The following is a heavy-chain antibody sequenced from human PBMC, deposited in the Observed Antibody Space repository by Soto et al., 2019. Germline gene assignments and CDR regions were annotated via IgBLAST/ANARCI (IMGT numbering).Heavy chain of an antibody. J-gene: IGHJ4*02. CDR3: ARTVREQWLADY. CDR2: IYPTDSDT. D-gene: IGHD6-19*01. Sequence: PGESLKISCKGSGYSFTTYWIGWVRQMPGKGLEWMGIIYPTDSDTRYSPSFQGQVTISADKSISTAYLQWSSLKALDTAMYYCARTVREQWLADYWGRGTLVTVSS. CDR1: GYSFTTYW. V-gene: IGHV5-51*01.